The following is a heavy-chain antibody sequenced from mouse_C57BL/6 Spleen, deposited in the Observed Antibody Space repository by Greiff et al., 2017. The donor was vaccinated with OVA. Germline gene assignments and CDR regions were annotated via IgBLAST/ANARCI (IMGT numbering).Heavy chain of an antibody. Sequence: VQLHQPGAELVKPGASVKMSCKASGYTFTSYWITWVKQRPGQGLEWIGDIYPGSGSTNYNEKFKSKATLTVDTSSSTAYMQLSSLTSKASAVYYCARGYTSNYAFAYWGQGTLVTVSA. CDR2: IYPGSGST. CDR3: ARGYTSNYAFAY. D-gene: IGHD2-5*01. CDR1: GYTFTSYW. V-gene: IGHV1-55*01. J-gene: IGHJ3*01.